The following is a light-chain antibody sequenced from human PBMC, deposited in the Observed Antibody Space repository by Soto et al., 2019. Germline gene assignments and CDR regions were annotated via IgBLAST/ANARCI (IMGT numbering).Light chain of an antibody. CDR1: QNIYYN. J-gene: IGKJ1*01. Sequence: IVMTQSPATLSVSPGESATLSCRSSQNIYYNVAWYQHRTGQAPRLLIYRASPRATGVPARFSGSGSGTEFTLTISSLQSEDFTVYSCLQYHNLLAFVQGPKGEI. CDR3: LQYHNLLA. CDR2: RAS. V-gene: IGKV3-15*01.